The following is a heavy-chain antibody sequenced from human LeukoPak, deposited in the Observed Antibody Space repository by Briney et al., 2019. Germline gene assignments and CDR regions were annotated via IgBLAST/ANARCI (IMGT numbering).Heavy chain of an antibody. Sequence: SETLSLTCAVYGRSFSCYYWSWIRQPPGKGLEWIGEINHSGSTNYNPSLKSRVTISVDTSKNQFSLKLSSVTAADTAVYFCAREADTTTRYFDLWGRGTLVIVSS. D-gene: IGHD1-14*01. CDR2: INHSGST. CDR3: AREADTTTRYFDL. V-gene: IGHV4-34*01. J-gene: IGHJ2*01. CDR1: GRSFSCYY.